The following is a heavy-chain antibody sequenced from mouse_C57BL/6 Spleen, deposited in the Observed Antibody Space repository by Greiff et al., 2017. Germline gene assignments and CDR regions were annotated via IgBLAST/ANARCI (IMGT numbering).Heavy chain of an antibody. J-gene: IGHJ2*01. Sequence: VHVKQSGPELVKPGASVKISCKASGYSFTDYNMNWVKQSNGKSLEWIGAINPNSGTTSYNQKFKGKATLTVDKSSSTAYMQLNSLTSEDSAVNYCARGYYGGYFDDWGQGTTLTVSS. CDR1: GYSFTDYN. D-gene: IGHD1-1*02. CDR3: ARGYYGGYFDD. V-gene: IGHV1-39*01. CDR2: INPNSGTT.